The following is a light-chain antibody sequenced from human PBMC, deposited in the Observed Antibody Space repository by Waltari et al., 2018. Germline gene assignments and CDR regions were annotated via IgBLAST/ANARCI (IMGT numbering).Light chain of an antibody. CDR2: AVS. CDR3: SSYAGSSKGV. J-gene: IGLJ2*01. V-gene: IGLV2-23*02. Sequence: QSALTHPASVSGSPGQSITIPCTGTSSDVGDYKRVSWYQQHPGKAPKLMIYAVSKRPSGVSDRFSGSKSGDMASLTISGLQPEDEAEYFCSSYAGSSKGVFGGGTKVTVL. CDR1: SSDVGDYKR.